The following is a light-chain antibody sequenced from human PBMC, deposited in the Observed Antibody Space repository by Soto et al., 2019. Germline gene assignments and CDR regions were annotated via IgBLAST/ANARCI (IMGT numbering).Light chain of an antibody. V-gene: IGKV1-5*01. CDR2: HAS. CDR3: LQDYNSPQT. J-gene: IGKJ1*01. CDR1: QYISGW. Sequence: DIQMTQSPSTLSASVGDRVTITCRASQYISGWLAWYQQKPGKAPKLLIYHASNLQSGVPSRFSGSGSGTDFTLTISSLQPEDFATYYCLQDYNSPQTFGQGTKVDIK.